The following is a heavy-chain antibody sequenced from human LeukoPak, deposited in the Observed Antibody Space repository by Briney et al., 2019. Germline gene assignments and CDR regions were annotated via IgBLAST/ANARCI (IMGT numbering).Heavy chain of an antibody. V-gene: IGHV4-34*01. CDR3: ARGVRRRVVLTANYGYFDY. CDR1: GGSFSGYY. D-gene: IGHD2-21*02. Sequence: PSETLSLTCAVYGGSFSGYYWSWIRQPPGKGLEWIGEINHSGSTNYNPSLKSRVTISVDTSKNQFSLKLSSVTAADTAVYYCARGVRRRVVLTANYGYFDYWGQGTLVTVSS. CDR2: INHSGST. J-gene: IGHJ4*02.